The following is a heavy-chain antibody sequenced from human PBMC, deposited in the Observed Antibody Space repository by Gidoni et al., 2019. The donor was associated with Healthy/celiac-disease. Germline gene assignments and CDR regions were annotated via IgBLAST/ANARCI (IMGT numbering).Heavy chain of an antibody. Sequence: QVLLQESGPGLVTPSQTLSLTCTVSGGSISSGSDYWSWIRQPAGKGLEWIGRIYTSGSTNYNPSLKSRVTISVDTSKNQFSLKLSSVTAADTAVYYCARDYYDSSGYYPLYYFDYWGQGTLVTVSS. J-gene: IGHJ4*02. CDR1: GGSISSGSDY. D-gene: IGHD3-22*01. CDR2: IYTSGST. V-gene: IGHV4-61*02. CDR3: ARDYYDSSGYYPLYYFDY.